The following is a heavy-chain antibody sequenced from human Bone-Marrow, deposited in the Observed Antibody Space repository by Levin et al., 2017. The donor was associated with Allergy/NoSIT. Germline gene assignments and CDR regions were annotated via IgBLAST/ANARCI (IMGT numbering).Heavy chain of an antibody. CDR1: GGSISRYY. D-gene: IGHD1-1*01. Sequence: MTGGSLRLSCTVSGGSISRYYWSWIRQSPGRGLEWIGYIYYSGTTNYNPALKSRVTISTDTSKNHLSLKLASVTAADTAVYFCARGMMDLALGSLDDPYYYYGLDVWGQGTTVIVSS. CDR3: ARGMMDLALGSLDDPYYYYGLDV. CDR2: IYYSGTT. V-gene: IGHV4-59*01. J-gene: IGHJ6*02.